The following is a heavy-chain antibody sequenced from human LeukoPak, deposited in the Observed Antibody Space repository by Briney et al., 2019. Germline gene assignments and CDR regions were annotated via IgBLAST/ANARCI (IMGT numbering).Heavy chain of an antibody. CDR1: GGSISSYY. CDR3: ARRRVSGSYYMPFDY. J-gene: IGHJ4*02. Sequence: SETLSLTCTVSGGSISSYYWSWIRQPPGKGLEWIGYIHYSGSTNYNPSLKSRVTISVDMSKNQFSLKLSSVTAADTAVYYCARRRVSGSYYMPFDYWGQGTLVTVSS. V-gene: IGHV4-59*12. CDR2: IHYSGST. D-gene: IGHD3-10*01.